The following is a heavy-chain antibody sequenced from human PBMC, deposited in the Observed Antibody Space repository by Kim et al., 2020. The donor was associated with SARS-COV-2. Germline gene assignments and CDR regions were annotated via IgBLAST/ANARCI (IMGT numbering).Heavy chain of an antibody. Sequence: GGSRRPSCATSGFTLSLYSMNWVRQSPGKGLEWGSHISGTGTITKHADSVRGRFTISRDNAKNSLFLQMNGLRAEDTAVYDCVRENYWAFDIWGQGTMVT. CDR3: VRENYWAFDI. CDR2: ISGTGTIT. D-gene: IGHD2-15*01. V-gene: IGHV3-48*04. CDR1: GFTLSLYS. J-gene: IGHJ3*02.